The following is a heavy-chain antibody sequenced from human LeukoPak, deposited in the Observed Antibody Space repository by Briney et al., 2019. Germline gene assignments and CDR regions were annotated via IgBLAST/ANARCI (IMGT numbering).Heavy chain of an antibody. V-gene: IGHV3-30*18. J-gene: IGHJ5*02. CDR3: GKYSDYGDYLDWFDP. CDR1: GFTFSSYG. D-gene: IGHD4-17*01. CDR2: ISYHGSNK. Sequence: GRSLRLSCAASGFTFSSYGMHWVRQAPGKGLEWVAVISYHGSNKYYADYVKGRFTISSDNSKNTLYLQMNSLRAEDTAVYYCGKYSDYGDYLDWFDPWGQGTLVTVSS.